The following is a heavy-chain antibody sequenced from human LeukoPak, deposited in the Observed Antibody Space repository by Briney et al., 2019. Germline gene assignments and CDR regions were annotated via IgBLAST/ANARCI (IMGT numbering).Heavy chain of an antibody. V-gene: IGHV4-59*01. D-gene: IGHD3-10*01. J-gene: IGHJ4*02. Sequence: PSETLSLTCTVSGGSISSYYWSWIRQPPGKGLEWIGYIYYSGTTNYNPSLKSRVTISVDTSKNQFSLKLSSVTAADTAVYYCARGPRGYYYGSGSYYHDYWGQGTLVTVSS. CDR3: ARGPRGYYYGSGSYYHDY. CDR1: GGSISSYY. CDR2: IYYSGTT.